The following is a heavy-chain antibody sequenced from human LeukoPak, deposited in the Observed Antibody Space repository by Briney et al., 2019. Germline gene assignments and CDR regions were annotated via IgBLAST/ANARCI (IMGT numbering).Heavy chain of an antibody. CDR3: ARKYGSGSYWRY. V-gene: IGHV4-34*01. CDR2: INHSGST. J-gene: IGHJ4*02. CDR1: GGSFSGYY. Sequence: SETLSLTCAVYGGSFSGYYWGWIRQPPGKGLEWIGEINHSGSTNYNPSLKSRVTISVDTSKNQFSLKLSSVTAADTAVYYCARKYGSGSYWRYWGQGTLVTVSS. D-gene: IGHD3-10*01.